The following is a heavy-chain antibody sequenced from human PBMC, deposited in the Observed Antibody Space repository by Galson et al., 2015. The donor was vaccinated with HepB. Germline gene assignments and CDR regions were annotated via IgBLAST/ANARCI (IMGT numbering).Heavy chain of an antibody. CDR1: GFSLSTSGMC. Sequence: PALVKPTQTLTLTCTFSGFSLSTSGMCVSWIRQPPGKALEWLARIDWDDDKYYSTSLKTRLTISKDTSKNQVVLTMTNMDPVDTATYYCARVTVNYYDSGGYPITLDYWGQGTLVTVSS. J-gene: IGHJ4*02. CDR3: ARVTVNYYDSGGYPITLDY. D-gene: IGHD3-22*01. CDR2: IDWDDDK. V-gene: IGHV2-70*11.